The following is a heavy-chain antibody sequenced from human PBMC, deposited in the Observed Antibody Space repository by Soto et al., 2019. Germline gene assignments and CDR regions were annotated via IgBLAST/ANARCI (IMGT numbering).Heavy chain of an antibody. V-gene: IGHV3-30*18. CDR3: AKDSQADSSSAIYYYYGMDV. D-gene: IGHD6-6*01. J-gene: IGHJ6*02. CDR2: ISYDGSNK. CDR1: GFTLSDHY. Sequence: PGGSLRLSCAGSGFTLSDHYIDWVRQAPGKGLEWVAVISYDGSNKYYADSVKGRFTISRDNSKNTLYLQMNSLRAEDTAVYYCAKDSQADSSSAIYYYYGMDVWGQGTTVTVSS.